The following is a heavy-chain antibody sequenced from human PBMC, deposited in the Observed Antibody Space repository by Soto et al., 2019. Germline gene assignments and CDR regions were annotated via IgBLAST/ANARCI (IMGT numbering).Heavy chain of an antibody. CDR2: ITPFNGNT. D-gene: IGHD6-6*01. V-gene: IGHV1-45*02. Sequence: SVKVSCKASGYTFTYRYLHWVRQAPXQALEWMGWITPFNGNTNYAQKFQDRVTITRDRSMSTAYMELSSLRSEDTAMYYCASHSSSSFYYYGMDVWGQGTTVTVSS. CDR3: ASHSSSSFYYYGMDV. J-gene: IGHJ6*02. CDR1: GYTFTYRY.